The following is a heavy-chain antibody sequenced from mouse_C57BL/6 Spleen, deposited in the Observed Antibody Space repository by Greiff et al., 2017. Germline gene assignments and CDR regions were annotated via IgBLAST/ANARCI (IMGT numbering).Heavy chain of an antibody. D-gene: IGHD1-1*01. CDR2: IDPSDSET. CDR1: GYTFTSYW. J-gene: IGHJ2*01. V-gene: IGHV1-52*01. CDR3: ARRDYSSSYGAFDY. Sequence: VQLQQPGAELVRPGSSVKLSCKASGYTFTSYWMHWVKQRPIQGLEWIGNIDPSDSETHYNQKFKDKATLTVDKSASTAYMQLSSLTAEDSAVYYGARRDYSSSYGAFDYWGQGTTLTVSS.